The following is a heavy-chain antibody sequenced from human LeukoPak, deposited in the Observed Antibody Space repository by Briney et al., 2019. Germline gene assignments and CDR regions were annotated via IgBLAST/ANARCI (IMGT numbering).Heavy chain of an antibody. Sequence: GESLKISCKGSGYSFTSYWIGWVRQMPGKGLEWMGIIYPGDSDTRYSPSFQGQVTISADKSISTAYLQWSSLKASDTAMYYCARRGLRYFDWLDHAFDIWGQGTMVTVSS. CDR3: ARRGLRYFDWLDHAFDI. J-gene: IGHJ3*02. CDR2: IYPGDSDT. D-gene: IGHD3-9*01. CDR1: GYSFTSYW. V-gene: IGHV5-51*01.